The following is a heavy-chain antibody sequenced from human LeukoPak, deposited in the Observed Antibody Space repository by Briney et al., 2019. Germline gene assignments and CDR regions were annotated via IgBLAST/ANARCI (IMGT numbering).Heavy chain of an antibody. CDR1: GFTFSSYG. Sequence: PGGSLRLSCAASGFTFSSYGMHWVRQAPGKGLEWVAVISYDGSNKYYADSVKGRFTISRDNSKNTLYLQMNSLRAEDTAVYYCAKEYDFWSGYYLGGLSGAGRPLDYWGQGTLVTVSS. CDR3: AKEYDFWSGYYLGGLSGAGRPLDY. D-gene: IGHD3-3*01. V-gene: IGHV3-30*18. CDR2: ISYDGSNK. J-gene: IGHJ4*02.